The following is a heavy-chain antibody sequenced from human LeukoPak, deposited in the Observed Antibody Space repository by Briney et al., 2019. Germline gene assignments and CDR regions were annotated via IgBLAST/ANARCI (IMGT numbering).Heavy chain of an antibody. D-gene: IGHD4-17*01. CDR2: IYYLGFP. J-gene: IGHJ4*02. CDR3: ARTNYGDSLGFDY. Sequence: PSETLSLTCTASGVSISGSNYYWGWVRQPPGKGLEWIGSIYYLGFPYSDPSLKSRVTMSVDTSKNQFSLKLTSVTAADTAVYYCARTNYGDSLGFDYWGQGTLVTVSS. V-gene: IGHV4-39*07. CDR1: GVSISGSNYY.